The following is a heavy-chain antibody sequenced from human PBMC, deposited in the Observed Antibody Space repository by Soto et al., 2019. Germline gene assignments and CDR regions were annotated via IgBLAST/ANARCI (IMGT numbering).Heavy chain of an antibody. J-gene: IGHJ5*02. CDR1: GYRFTSYW. Sequence: GESLKISCRTSGYRFTSYWIAWVRQMPGKGLEWMGIIFPSDSDTRYSPSFQGQVTISADRSTSTVFLQWASLKASDTAVYFCARKDKSGYFNWFDPWGQGTLVTVS. V-gene: IGHV5-51*01. CDR3: ARKDKSGYFNWFDP. CDR2: IFPSDSDT. D-gene: IGHD3-22*01.